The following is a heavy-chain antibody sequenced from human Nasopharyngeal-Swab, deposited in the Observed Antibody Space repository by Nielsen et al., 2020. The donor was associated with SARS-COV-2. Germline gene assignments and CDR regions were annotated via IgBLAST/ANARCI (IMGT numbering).Heavy chain of an antibody. CDR2: ISYDGSNK. CDR1: GFTFSSCA. V-gene: IGHV3-30*04. Sequence: GESLKISCAASGFTFSSCAMHWVRQAPGKGLEWVAVISYDGSNKYYADSVKGRFTISRDNSKNTLYLQMNSLRAEDTAVYYCARDKGGYRYFDYWGQGTLVTVSS. D-gene: IGHD5-18*01. J-gene: IGHJ4*02. CDR3: ARDKGGYRYFDY.